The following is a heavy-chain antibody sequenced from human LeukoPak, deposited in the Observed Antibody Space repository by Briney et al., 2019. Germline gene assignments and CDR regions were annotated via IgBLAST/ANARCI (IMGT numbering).Heavy chain of an antibody. D-gene: IGHD2-8*01. CDR3: ARSPSRDIVLMVYAMGYYFDY. CDR1: GYTFTGYY. J-gene: IGHJ4*02. V-gene: IGHV1-2*02. CDR2: INPNSGGT. Sequence: ASVKVSCKASGYTFTGYYMHRVRQAPGQGLEWMGWINPNSGGTNYAQKFQGRVTMTRDTSISTAYMELSRLRSDDTAVYYCARSPSRDIVLMVYAMGYYFDYWGQGTLVTVSS.